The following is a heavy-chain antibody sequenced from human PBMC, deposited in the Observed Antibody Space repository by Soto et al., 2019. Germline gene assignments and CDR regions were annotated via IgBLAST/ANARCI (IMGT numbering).Heavy chain of an antibody. CDR1: GYTFTSYD. J-gene: IGHJ6*03. CDR2: MNPNSGNT. D-gene: IGHD4-4*01. Sequence: ASVKVSCKASGYTFTSYDINWVRQATGQGLEWMGWMNPNSGNTGYAQKFQGRVTMTRNTSISTAYMELSSLRSEDTAVYYCARGLVVPTTVNYYYMDVWGKGTTVTVSS. V-gene: IGHV1-8*01. CDR3: ARGLVVPTTVNYYYMDV.